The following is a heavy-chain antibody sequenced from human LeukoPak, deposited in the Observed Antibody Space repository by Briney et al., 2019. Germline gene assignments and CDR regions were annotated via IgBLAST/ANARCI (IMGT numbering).Heavy chain of an antibody. CDR2: ISTNTGNP. J-gene: IGHJ5*02. CDR1: GYSFTSYA. Sequence: ASVKVSCKASGYSFTSYAMNWVRQAPGQGLEWMGWISTNTGNPTYAQGFTGRFVFSLDTSVSTAYLQISSLKAEDTAVYYCAREFYSSSRYWFDPWGQGTLVTVSS. V-gene: IGHV7-4-1*02. D-gene: IGHD6-13*01. CDR3: AREFYSSSRYWFDP.